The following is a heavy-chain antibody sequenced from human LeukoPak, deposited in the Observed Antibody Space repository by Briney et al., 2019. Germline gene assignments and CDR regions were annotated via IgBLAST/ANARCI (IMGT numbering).Heavy chain of an antibody. CDR1: GFTVSSNY. D-gene: IGHD3-22*01. CDR3: ARLSGYYQNWFDP. Sequence: GGSLRLSCAAAGFTVSSNYMSWVRQAPGKGLEWVSVIYSGGSTYYADSVKGRFTISRDNSKNTLYLQMNSPRAEDTAAYYCARLSGYYQNWFDPWGQGTLVTVSS. J-gene: IGHJ5*02. V-gene: IGHV3-66*02. CDR2: IYSGGST.